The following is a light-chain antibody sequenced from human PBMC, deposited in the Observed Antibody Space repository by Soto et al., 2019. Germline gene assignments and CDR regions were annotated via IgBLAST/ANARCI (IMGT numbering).Light chain of an antibody. CDR3: QQYYIPPYT. Sequence: DIVMTQSPDSLAVSLGERATINCKSSQSVLLSSNNKNYLAWYQQKPGQPPKLLIYWASTRESGVPDRFSGSGSGTDFTLAISSLQAEDVAVYYCQQYYIPPYTCGQGTKREIK. J-gene: IGKJ2*01. V-gene: IGKV4-1*01. CDR2: WAS. CDR1: QSVLLSSNNKNY.